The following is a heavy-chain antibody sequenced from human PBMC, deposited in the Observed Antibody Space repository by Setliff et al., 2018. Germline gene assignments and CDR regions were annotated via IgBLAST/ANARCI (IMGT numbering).Heavy chain of an antibody. CDR2: INPIFGTA. J-gene: IGHJ6*03. CDR1: GGTFSTFG. V-gene: IGHV1-69*13. CDR3: ARDQDYYDSSGYSHYYYYMDV. Sequence: SVKVSCKTSGGTFSTFGIHWVRQAPGQGLVWMGGINPIFGTANYAQKFQGRVTITADESTSTAYMELSSLRSEDTAVYYCARDQDYYDSSGYSHYYYYMDVWGKGTTVTVSS. D-gene: IGHD3-22*01.